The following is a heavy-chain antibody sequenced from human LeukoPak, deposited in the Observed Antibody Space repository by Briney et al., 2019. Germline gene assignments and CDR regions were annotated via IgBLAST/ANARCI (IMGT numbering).Heavy chain of an antibody. CDR1: GESFSGYY. Sequence: PSETLSLTCAVYGESFSGYYWSWIRNPPAQGQELIGESNHSQSTNYNPSLKSRVTISVDTSKNQFSLKLSSVTAADTAVYYCARGSGTVRSHIGRRVWLDYWGQGTLVTVSS. J-gene: IGHJ4*02. CDR3: ARGSGTVRSHIGRRVWLDY. V-gene: IGHV4-34*01. D-gene: IGHD3-10*01. CDR2: SNHSQST.